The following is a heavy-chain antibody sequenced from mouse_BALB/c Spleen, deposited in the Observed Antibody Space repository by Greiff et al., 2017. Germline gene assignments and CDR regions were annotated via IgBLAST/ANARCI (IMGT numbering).Heavy chain of an antibody. V-gene: IGHV1-5*01. Sequence: QLQQSGTVLARPGASVKMSCKASGYSFTSYWMHWVKQRPGQGLEWIGAIYPGNSDTSYNQKFKGKAKLTAVTSASTAYMELSSLTNEDSAVYYCTRFLLRAYYAMDYWGQGTSVTVSS. CDR3: TRFLLRAYYAMDY. D-gene: IGHD1-1*01. CDR1: GYSFTSYW. CDR2: IYPGNSDT. J-gene: IGHJ4*01.